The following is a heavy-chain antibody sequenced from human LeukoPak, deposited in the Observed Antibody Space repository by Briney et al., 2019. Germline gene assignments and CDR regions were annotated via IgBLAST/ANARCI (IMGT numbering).Heavy chain of an antibody. J-gene: IGHJ6*03. Sequence: GGSLRLSCAASGFTFSSYAMTWVRQAPGKGLEWVSTISGSGRTTYYADSVKGRFTISRDNSKNTPYLQMNSLRAEDTAVYYCAKGDNNWNYRSGTYYYYMDVWGKGTTVTVSS. CDR3: AKGDNNWNYRSGTYYYYMDV. V-gene: IGHV3-23*01. CDR1: GFTFSSYA. CDR2: ISGSGRTT. D-gene: IGHD1-7*01.